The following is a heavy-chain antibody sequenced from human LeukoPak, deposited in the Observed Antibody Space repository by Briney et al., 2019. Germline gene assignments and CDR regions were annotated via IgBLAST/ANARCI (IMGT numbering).Heavy chain of an antibody. D-gene: IGHD2-15*01. V-gene: IGHV4-61*01. J-gene: IGHJ6*02. CDR2: IYYSGST. CDR1: GGSVSSGTYY. Sequence: SETLSLTCTVSGGSVSSGTYYWSWIRQPPGEGLEWIGYIYYSGSTNYNPSLKSRVTISVDTSKNQFSLKLSSVTAADTAVYYCASTPIPYYYYGMDVWGQGTTVTVSS. CDR3: ASTPIPYYYYGMDV.